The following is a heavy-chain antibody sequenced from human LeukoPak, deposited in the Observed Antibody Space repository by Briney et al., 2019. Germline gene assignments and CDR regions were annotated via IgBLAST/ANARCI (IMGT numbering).Heavy chain of an antibody. CDR1: GFIFSSYG. CDR2: IGYDGNKK. V-gene: IGHV3-30*18. CDR3: ANYGSAYYFDY. D-gene: IGHD3-10*01. J-gene: IGHJ4*02. Sequence: AGGSPRLSCAASGFIFSSYGMHWVRQAPGKGLQWVAVIGYDGNKKYYADSVKGRFTISRDNSKNTLYLQMNSLRAEDTAVYYCANYGSAYYFDYWGQGTLVTVSS.